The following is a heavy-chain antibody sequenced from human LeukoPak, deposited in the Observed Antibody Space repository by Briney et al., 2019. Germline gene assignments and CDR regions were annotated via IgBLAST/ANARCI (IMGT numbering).Heavy chain of an antibody. V-gene: IGHV1-46*01. CDR3: ARDWADGFWSGYYPKNWFDP. J-gene: IGHJ5*02. Sequence: ASVKVSCKASGYTFTSYYMHWVRQAPGQGLEWMGIINPSGGSTSYAQKFQGRVTMTTDTSTSTAYMELRSLRSDDTAVYYCARDWADGFWSGYYPKNWFDPWGQGTLVTVSS. CDR2: INPSGGST. CDR1: GYTFTSYY. D-gene: IGHD3-3*01.